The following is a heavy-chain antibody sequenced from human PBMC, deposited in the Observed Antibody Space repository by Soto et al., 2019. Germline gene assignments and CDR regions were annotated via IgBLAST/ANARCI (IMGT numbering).Heavy chain of an antibody. CDR3: ARVKASGWLNWFDP. CDR2: ISAYNGNT. D-gene: IGHD6-19*01. V-gene: IGHV1-18*04. CDR1: GYILSGYY. Sequence: ASVKVSCKASGYILSGYYIHWVRQAPGQGLEWMGWISAYNGNTNYAQKLQGRVAMTTDTSTSTAYMELRSLRSDDTAVYYCARVKASGWLNWFDPWGQGTLVTVSS. J-gene: IGHJ5*02.